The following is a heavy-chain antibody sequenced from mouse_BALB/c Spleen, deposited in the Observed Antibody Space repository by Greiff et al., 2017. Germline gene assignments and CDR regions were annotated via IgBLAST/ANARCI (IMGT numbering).Heavy chain of an antibody. CDR2: IRSKSNNYAT. Sequence: EAGGGLVQPKGSLKLSCAASGFTFNTNAMNWVRQAPGKGLEWVARIRSKSNNYATYYADSVKDRFTISRDDSQSMLYLQMNNLKTEDTAMYYCVRERGVRDAMDYWGQGTSVTVSS. D-gene: IGHD2-14*01. J-gene: IGHJ4*01. V-gene: IGHV10S3*01. CDR1: GFTFNTNA. CDR3: VRERGVRDAMDY.